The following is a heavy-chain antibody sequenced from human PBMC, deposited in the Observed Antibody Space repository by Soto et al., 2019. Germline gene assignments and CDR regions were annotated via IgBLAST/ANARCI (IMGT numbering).Heavy chain of an antibody. J-gene: IGHJ4*02. CDR3: AREGGYGEYSHFDY. CDR1: GFTFSNYA. CDR2: ISYDGSNK. Sequence: QVQLVESGGGVVQPGRSLRLSCAASGFTFSNYAMHWVRQAPGKGLEWVAVISYDGSNKYYADSVKGRFTISRDNSKNTRPLQMNSLRAEDTALFYWAREGGYGEYSHFDYWGQGALVTVSS. D-gene: IGHD4-17*01. V-gene: IGHV3-30-3*01.